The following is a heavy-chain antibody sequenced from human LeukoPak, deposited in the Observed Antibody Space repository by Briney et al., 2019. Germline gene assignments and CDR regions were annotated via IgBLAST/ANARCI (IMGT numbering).Heavy chain of an antibody. CDR2: SNAGNGKT. V-gene: IGHV1-3*01. CDR3: ARGSSGWPYYFDY. J-gene: IGHJ4*01. D-gene: IGHD6-19*01. CDR1: GYTFTNYP. Sequence: ASVKVSCKASGYTFTNYPMHWVRQAPGQRHEWVGWSNAGNGKTRYSRNFQGRLTITRDTSASTAYMELSSLGSEDTAVYYGARGSSGWPYYFDYWGQGTLVTGSS.